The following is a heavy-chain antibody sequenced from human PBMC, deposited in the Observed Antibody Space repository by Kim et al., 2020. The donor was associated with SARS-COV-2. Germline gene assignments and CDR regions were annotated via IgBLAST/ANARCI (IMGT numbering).Heavy chain of an antibody. D-gene: IGHD6-13*01. Sequence: ASVKVSCKASGYTFTSYGISWVRQAPGQGLEWMGWISAYNGNTNYAQKLQGRVTMTTDTSTSTAYMELRSLRSDDTAVYYCAREMGSIAAADMGGFDYWGQGTLVTVSS. CDR3: AREMGSIAAADMGGFDY. CDR1: GYTFTSYG. J-gene: IGHJ4*02. CDR2: ISAYNGNT. V-gene: IGHV1-18*01.